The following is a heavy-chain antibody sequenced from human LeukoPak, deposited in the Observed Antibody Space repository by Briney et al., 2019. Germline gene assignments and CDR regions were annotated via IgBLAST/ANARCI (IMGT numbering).Heavy chain of an antibody. Sequence: ASVKVSCKASGYTFTGYYMHWVRQAPGQGLEWMGWINPNSGGTNYAQKFEGRVTMTRDTSISTVYMELSRLRSDDTAVYYCARGLAVAAYYYRYYGMDVWGRGTTVTVSS. CDR3: ARGLAVAAYYYRYYGMDV. CDR2: INPNSGGT. D-gene: IGHD6-19*01. CDR1: GYTFTGYY. V-gene: IGHV1-2*02. J-gene: IGHJ6*02.